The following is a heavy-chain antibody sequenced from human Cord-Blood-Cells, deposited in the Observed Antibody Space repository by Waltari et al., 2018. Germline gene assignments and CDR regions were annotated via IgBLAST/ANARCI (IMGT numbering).Heavy chain of an antibody. D-gene: IGHD3-22*01. CDR2: INHSERT. CDR3: ARGGGYYYDSSGYYYYYGMDV. J-gene: IGHJ6*02. CDR1: GGSFSGYY. Sequence: QVQLQQWGAGLLKPSETLSLTCAVYGGSFSGYYWSWIRQPPGKGLEWIGEINHSERTNSNPSLKSRVTISVDTSKNQFSLKLSSVTAADTAVYYCARGGGYYYDSSGYYYYYGMDVWGQGTTVTVSS. V-gene: IGHV4-34*01.